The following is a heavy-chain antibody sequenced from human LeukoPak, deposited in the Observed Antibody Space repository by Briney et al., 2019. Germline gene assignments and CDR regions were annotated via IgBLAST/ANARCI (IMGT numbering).Heavy chain of an antibody. J-gene: IGHJ4*02. D-gene: IGHD3-22*01. CDR1: GYSFNSYW. V-gene: IGHV5-51*01. CDR2: IYPGDSDT. CDR3: ARVDSSGYYYANY. Sequence: GESLKISCKGSGYSFNSYWIGWVRQMHGKGLEWMGIIYPGDSDTRYSTPFQGQVTISADKSISTAYLQWSSLKASATAMYYCARVDSSGYYYANYWGQGTLVTVSS.